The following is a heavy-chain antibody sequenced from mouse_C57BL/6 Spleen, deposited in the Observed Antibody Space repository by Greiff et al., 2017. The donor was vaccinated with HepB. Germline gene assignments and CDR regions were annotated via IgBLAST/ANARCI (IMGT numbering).Heavy chain of an antibody. CDR2: IDPSDSYT. CDR1: GYTFTSYW. CDR3: ARGVVATHWYFDV. V-gene: IGHV1-69*01. D-gene: IGHD1-1*01. Sequence: QVQLQQPGAELVMPGASVKLSCKASGYTFTSYWMHWVKQRPGQGLEWIGEIDPSDSYTNYNQKFKGKSTLTVDKSSSTAYMQLSSLTSEDSAVYYCARGVVATHWYFDVWGTGTTVTVSS. J-gene: IGHJ1*03.